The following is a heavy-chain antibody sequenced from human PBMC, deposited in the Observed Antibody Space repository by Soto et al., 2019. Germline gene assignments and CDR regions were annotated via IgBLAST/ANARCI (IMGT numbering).Heavy chain of an antibody. V-gene: IGHV3-23*01. CDR1: GFTFSSYGMTFSIYA. J-gene: IGHJ6*01. D-gene: IGHD3-10*01. Sequence: GGSLRLSCSASGFTFSSYGMTFSIYAMSWVRQAPGKGLEWVSGGSSSVERTYYADSVKGRFNSSRDNAKTALFLQMNSLRDSDTALYHCAKFRPYYQGSGNRTYYFSGLDVWRPETKVTVSS. CDR2: GSSSVERT. CDR3: AKFRPYYQGSGNRTYYFSGLDV.